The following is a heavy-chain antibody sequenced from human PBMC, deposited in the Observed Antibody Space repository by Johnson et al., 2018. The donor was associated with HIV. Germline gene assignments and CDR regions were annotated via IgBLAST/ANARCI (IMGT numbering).Heavy chain of an antibody. CDR3: ARVSSNGDSSGLVDVFDI. J-gene: IGHJ3*02. D-gene: IGHD3-22*01. CDR1: GFIFSDYY. CDR2: ISSSGSTI. Sequence: QVQLVESGGGVVQPGGSLRLSCAASGFIFSDYYMSWIRQAPGKGLAWVSYISSSGSTIQYADSVKGRFTISRNNAKNSLYLQMNSLRAEDTALYYCARVSSNGDSSGLVDVFDIWGQGTMVTVSS. V-gene: IGHV3-11*01.